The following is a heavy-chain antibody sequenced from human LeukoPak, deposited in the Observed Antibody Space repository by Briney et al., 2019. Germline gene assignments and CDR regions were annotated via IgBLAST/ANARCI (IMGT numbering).Heavy chain of an antibody. D-gene: IGHD6-6*01. Sequence: ASVKVSCKASGGTFSSYAISWVRQAPGQGLEWMGGIIPIFGTANYAQKFQGRVTITTDESTSTAYMELSSLRSEDTAVYYCALKTDFEYSDTDDYWGQGTLVTVSS. J-gene: IGHJ4*02. V-gene: IGHV1-69*05. CDR2: IIPIFGTA. CDR1: GGTFSSYA. CDR3: ALKTDFEYSDTDDY.